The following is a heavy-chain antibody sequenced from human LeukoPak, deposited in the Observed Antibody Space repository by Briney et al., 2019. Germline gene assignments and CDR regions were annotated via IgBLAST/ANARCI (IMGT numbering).Heavy chain of an antibody. CDR3: ASLPKYSSSWYTPSDY. J-gene: IGHJ4*02. Sequence: PSETLSLTCAVYGGSFSGYYWSWIRQPPGKGLEWIGEINHSGSTNCNPSLKSRVTISVDTSKNQFSLKLSSVTAADTAVYYCASLPKYSSSWYTPSDYWGQGTLVTVSS. V-gene: IGHV4-34*01. D-gene: IGHD6-13*01. CDR2: INHSGST. CDR1: GGSFSGYY.